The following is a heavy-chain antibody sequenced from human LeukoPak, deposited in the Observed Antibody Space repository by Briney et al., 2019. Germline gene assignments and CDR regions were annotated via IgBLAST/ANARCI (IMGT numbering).Heavy chain of an antibody. J-gene: IGHJ4*02. Sequence: PGGSLRLSCAASGFIFSSYSMHWVRQAPGKGLEWVAVVSTDGTIKYYADSMKGRFTISRDNSKNTLYLQMNSLRAEDTAVYYCAKDPKRRYCSGGSCPHDYWGQGTLVTVSS. CDR3: AKDPKRRYCSGGSCPHDY. D-gene: IGHD2-15*01. CDR2: VSTDGTIK. CDR1: GFIFSSYS. V-gene: IGHV3-30*18.